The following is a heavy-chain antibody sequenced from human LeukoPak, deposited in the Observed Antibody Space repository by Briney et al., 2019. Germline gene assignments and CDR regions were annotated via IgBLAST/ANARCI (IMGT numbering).Heavy chain of an antibody. CDR3: ARVPETTQLFDY. CDR1: GFTFSTYA. CDR2: ISGSGSST. Sequence: PGGSLRLSCAASGFTFSTYAMSWVRQAPGKGLEWVSAISGSGSSTYYVDSVKGRFTISRDNAKNSLYLQMNSLRAEDTALYYCARVPETTQLFDYWGQGTLVTVSS. V-gene: IGHV3-23*01. J-gene: IGHJ4*02. D-gene: IGHD1-14*01.